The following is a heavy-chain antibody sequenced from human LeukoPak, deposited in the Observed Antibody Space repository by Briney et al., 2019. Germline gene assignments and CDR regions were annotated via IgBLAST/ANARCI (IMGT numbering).Heavy chain of an antibody. Sequence: PETLSLTCTVSGGSISSHYWSWIRQPPGKGLEWIGYIYYSGSTNYNPSLKSRVTISVDTSKNQFSLKLSSVTAADTAVYYCARERSIAARPHYYYYYMDVWGKGTTVTVSS. CDR2: IYYSGST. D-gene: IGHD6-6*01. CDR3: ARERSIAARPHYYYYYMDV. V-gene: IGHV4-59*11. J-gene: IGHJ6*03. CDR1: GGSISSHY.